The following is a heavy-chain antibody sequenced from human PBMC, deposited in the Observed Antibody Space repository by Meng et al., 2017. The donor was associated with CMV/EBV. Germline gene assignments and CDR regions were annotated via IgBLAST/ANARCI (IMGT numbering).Heavy chain of an antibody. J-gene: IGHJ6*02. CDR1: GFTFSSYA. D-gene: IGHD3-9*01. Sequence: GESLKISCAASGFTFSSYAMSWVRQAPGKGLEWVSAISGSGGSTYYADSVKGRFTISRDNSKNTLYLQMNSLRAEDTAVYYCAKERKAYYDIWTADYGMDFWGQGTTVTVSS. CDR3: AKERKAYYDIWTADYGMDF. V-gene: IGHV3-23*01. CDR2: ISGSGGST.